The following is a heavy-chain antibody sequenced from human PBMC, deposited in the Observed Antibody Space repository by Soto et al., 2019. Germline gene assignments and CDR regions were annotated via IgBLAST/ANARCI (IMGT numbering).Heavy chain of an antibody. D-gene: IGHD2-8*01. CDR3: ARGYCTNGVCQALNVFDY. CDR2: INAGNGNT. J-gene: IGHJ4*02. V-gene: IGHV1-3*01. Sequence: ASVKVSCKASGYTFTSYAMHWVRQAPGQRLEWMGWINAGNGNTKYSQKFQGRVTITRDTSASTAYMELSSLRSEDTAVYYCARGYCTNGVCQALNVFDYWGQGTLVTVSS. CDR1: GYTFTSYA.